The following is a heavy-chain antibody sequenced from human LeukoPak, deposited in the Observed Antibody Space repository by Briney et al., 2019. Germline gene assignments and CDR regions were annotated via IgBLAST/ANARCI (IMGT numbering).Heavy chain of an antibody. J-gene: IGHJ5*02. CDR1: GFTFSDNY. D-gene: IGHD3-22*01. Sequence: PGGSLRLSCAASGFTFSDNYMSWIRQAPGKGLEWVSYISSSGSIYYADSVKGRFTISRDNAKNTLNLQMNSLRAEDTAVYYCARDLGQYYDTSDNWFDPWGQGTLVTVSS. CDR2: ISSSGSI. V-gene: IGHV3-11*04. CDR3: ARDLGQYYDTSDNWFDP.